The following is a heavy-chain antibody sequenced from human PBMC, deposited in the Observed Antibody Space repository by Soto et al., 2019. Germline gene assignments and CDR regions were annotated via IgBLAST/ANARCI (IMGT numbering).Heavy chain of an antibody. V-gene: IGHV4-30-2*01. CDR1: GGSISSGGYS. D-gene: IGHD2-21*02. CDR2: IYHSGST. Sequence: SETLSLTCAVSGGSISSGGYSWIWIRQPPGKGLEWIGYIYHSGSTYYSPSLKSRVTISVDRSKNQFSLKLSSVTAADTAVYYCARGGDVVLVTAPLDHWGQGTLVTVSS. CDR3: ARGGDVVLVTAPLDH. J-gene: IGHJ5*02.